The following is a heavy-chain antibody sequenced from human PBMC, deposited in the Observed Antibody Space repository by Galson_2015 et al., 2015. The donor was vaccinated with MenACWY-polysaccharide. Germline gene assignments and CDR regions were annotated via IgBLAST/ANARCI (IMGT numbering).Heavy chain of an antibody. CDR1: GGSFSDYY. J-gene: IGHJ4*02. CDR2: VNYSGNT. CDR3: ARGDFWSGSPWDF. V-gene: IGHV4-34*01. D-gene: IGHD3-3*01. Sequence: ETLSLTCAVNGGSFSDYYWTWIRQAPGMRPGWIGEVNYSGNTNYTPSLKSRVTISVDTSKNQFSLKLTSVTVADTAVYYCARGDFWSGSPWDFWGQGTLVTVSS.